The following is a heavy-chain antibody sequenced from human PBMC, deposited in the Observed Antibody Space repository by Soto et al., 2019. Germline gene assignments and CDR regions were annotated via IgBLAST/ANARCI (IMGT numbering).Heavy chain of an antibody. CDR2: INPNSGGT. J-gene: IGHJ6*02. CDR1: GYTFTGYY. Sequence: ASVRVSCKASGYTFTGYYMHWVRQAPGQGLEWMGWINPNSGGTNYAQKFQGRVTMTRDTSISTAYMELSRLRSDDTAVYYCARDTGSSWYDLDVWGQGTTVTVSS. V-gene: IGHV1-2*02. D-gene: IGHD6-13*01. CDR3: ARDTGSSWYDLDV.